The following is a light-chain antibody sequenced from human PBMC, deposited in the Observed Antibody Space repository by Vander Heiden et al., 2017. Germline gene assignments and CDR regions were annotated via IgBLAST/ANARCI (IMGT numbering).Light chain of an antibody. Sequence: EKVMQQSPATLSLSPGEPPTLPSRASQSVTSNLAWYQQKPDQAPRRLIYGASTRATGIPERFSGSGSGTEFTLTISSLQSEDFAVYYCQQYNNWPLYTFGQGTKLEIK. V-gene: IGKV3-15*01. CDR2: GAS. CDR3: QQYNNWPLYT. J-gene: IGKJ2*01. CDR1: QSVTSN.